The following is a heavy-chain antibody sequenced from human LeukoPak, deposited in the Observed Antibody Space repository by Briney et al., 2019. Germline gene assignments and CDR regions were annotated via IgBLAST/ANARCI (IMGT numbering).Heavy chain of an antibody. J-gene: IGHJ1*01. Sequence: GESLKISCKASGYSFTTYWIAWVRQMPGKGLEWMGMIYPGDSDTRYSPSFQGQITISVDKSISIAYLQWSSLKASDTAMYYCARPFQSRHAEYFQHWGQGTLVTVSS. CDR3: ARPFQSRHAEYFQH. CDR1: GYSFTTYW. V-gene: IGHV5-51*01. CDR2: IYPGDSDT. D-gene: IGHD2/OR15-2a*01.